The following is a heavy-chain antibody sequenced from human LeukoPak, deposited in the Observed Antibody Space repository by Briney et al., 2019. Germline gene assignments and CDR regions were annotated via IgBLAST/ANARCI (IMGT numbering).Heavy chain of an antibody. CDR1: GFTFSHYW. CDR2: IKEDGSEK. CDR3: ARGSSIAARKADY. D-gene: IGHD6-6*01. Sequence: GGSLRLSCAASGFTFSHYWMSWVRQAPGKGLEWVANIKEDGSEKNYVDSVKGRFTISRDNAKNSLYLQMNSLRVEDTAVYYCARGSSIAARKADYWGQGTLVTVSS. V-gene: IGHV3-7*01. J-gene: IGHJ4*02.